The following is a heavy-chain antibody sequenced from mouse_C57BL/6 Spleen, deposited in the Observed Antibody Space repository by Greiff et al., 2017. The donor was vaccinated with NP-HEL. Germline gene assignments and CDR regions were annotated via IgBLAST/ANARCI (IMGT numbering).Heavy chain of an antibody. CDR2: IYPGDGDT. J-gene: IGHJ2*01. CDR1: GYAFSSYW. V-gene: IGHV1-80*01. D-gene: IGHD1-1*01. Sequence: LEESGAELVKPGASVKISCKASGYAFSSYWMNWVKQRPGKGLEWIGQIYPGDGDTNYNGKFKGKATLTADKSSSTAYMQLSSLTSEDSAVYCCARGYDYGSSYYFDYWGQGTTLTVSS. CDR3: ARGYDYGSSYYFDY.